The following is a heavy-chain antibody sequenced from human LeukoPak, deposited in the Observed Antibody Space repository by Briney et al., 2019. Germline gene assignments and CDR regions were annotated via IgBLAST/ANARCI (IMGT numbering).Heavy chain of an antibody. J-gene: IGHJ4*02. Sequence: GGSLRLSCAASGFTFSSYGMHWVRQAPGKGLEWVAVISYDGSNKYYADSVKGRFTISRDNSKNTLYLQMNSLRAEDTAVYYCAKDRLVFGSSGYLFDYWGQGTLVTVSS. V-gene: IGHV3-30*18. CDR2: ISYDGSNK. D-gene: IGHD3-22*01. CDR3: AKDRLVFGSSGYLFDY. CDR1: GFTFSSYG.